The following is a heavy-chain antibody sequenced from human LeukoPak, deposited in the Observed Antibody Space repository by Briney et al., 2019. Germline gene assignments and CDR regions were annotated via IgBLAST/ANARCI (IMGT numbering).Heavy chain of an antibody. V-gene: IGHV3-21*01. CDR3: ARGKDMTTVTTDLDY. Sequence: GGSLRLSCAASGFTFSSYSMNWVRQAPAKGLEWASSISSSSSYIYYADSVKGRFTISRDNAKNSLYLQMNSLRAEDTAVYYCARGKDMTTVTTDLDYWGQGTLVTVSS. J-gene: IGHJ4*02. D-gene: IGHD4-17*01. CDR2: ISSSSSYI. CDR1: GFTFSSYS.